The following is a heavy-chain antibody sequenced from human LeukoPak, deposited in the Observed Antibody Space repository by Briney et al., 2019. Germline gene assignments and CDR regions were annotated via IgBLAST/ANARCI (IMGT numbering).Heavy chain of an antibody. Sequence: SETLSLTCTVSGGSISSYYWSWIRQPPGKGLEWIGYIYYIGSTNYNPSLRSRVTISVDTSKNQFSLKLTSVTAADTAVYYCARVRRDGYPFDYWGQGTLVTVSS. CDR1: GGSISSYY. V-gene: IGHV4-59*01. J-gene: IGHJ4*02. CDR3: ARVRRDGYPFDY. D-gene: IGHD5-24*01. CDR2: IYYIGST.